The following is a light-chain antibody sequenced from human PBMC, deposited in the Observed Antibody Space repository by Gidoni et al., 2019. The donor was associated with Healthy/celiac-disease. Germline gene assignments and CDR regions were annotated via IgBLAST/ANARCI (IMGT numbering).Light chain of an antibody. CDR3: QQRTNWRVT. CDR1: QSVSSY. Sequence: IVLPHSPPTLSLSPGERATLSCRASQSVSSYLAWYQQKPGQAPRLLIYNTSNRATGIPARFSGSGSGTDFTLTIRSLEPEDSAVYYCQQRTNWRVTFGQGTKLEIK. J-gene: IGKJ2*01. CDR2: NTS. V-gene: IGKV3-11*01.